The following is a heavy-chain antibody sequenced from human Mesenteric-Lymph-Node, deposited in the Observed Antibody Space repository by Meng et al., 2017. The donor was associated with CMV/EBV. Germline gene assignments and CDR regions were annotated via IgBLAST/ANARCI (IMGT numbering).Heavy chain of an antibody. CDR2: IKHDGTEK. Sequence: GGSLRLSCAASGFTFSTSWMIWVRQNPGQGLEWVANIKHDGTEKNYVDSVKGRFTIFRDNAKNSLYLQMSGLRAEDTAVYYCVKAWRMGGPLSAFDIWGQGTMVTVSS. CDR3: VKAWRMGGPLSAFDI. D-gene: IGHD1-26*01. J-gene: IGHJ3*02. V-gene: IGHV3-7*01. CDR1: GFTFSTSW.